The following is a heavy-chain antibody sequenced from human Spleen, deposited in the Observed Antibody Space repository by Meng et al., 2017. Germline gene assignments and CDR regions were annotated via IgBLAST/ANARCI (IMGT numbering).Heavy chain of an antibody. CDR1: GGSVSNAFYF. V-gene: IGHV4-61*01. J-gene: IGHJ5*02. D-gene: IGHD2-21*01. CDR3: ARNEGYSLGA. Sequence: VQLQVSRPGLVVPSEILSLTCTVSGGSVSNAFYFWSWTRQPPGKGLEWVGYFYYSGSTNYNPSLKSRVTISVDTSKNQFSLRLSSVTAADTAVYYCARNEGYSLGAWGQGTLVTVSS. CDR2: FYYSGST.